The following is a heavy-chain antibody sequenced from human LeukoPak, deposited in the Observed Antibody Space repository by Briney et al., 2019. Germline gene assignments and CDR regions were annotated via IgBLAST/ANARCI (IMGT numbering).Heavy chain of an antibody. D-gene: IGHD2-21*01. CDR1: GFTFSSYW. CDR3: AREGHSGDYFDY. V-gene: IGHV3-7*05. J-gene: IGHJ4*02. CDR2: IKRDGGEK. Sequence: PGGSLRLSCVVSGFTFSSYWMSWVRQAPGKGLEWVANIKRDGGEKYYVDSVKGRFTISRDNAKKSLYLQMNSLRAEDTAVYYCAREGHSGDYFDYWGQGTWSPSP.